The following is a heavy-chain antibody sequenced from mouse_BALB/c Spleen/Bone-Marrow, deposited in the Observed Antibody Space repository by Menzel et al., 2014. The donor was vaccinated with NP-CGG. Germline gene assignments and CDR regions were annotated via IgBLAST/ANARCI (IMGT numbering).Heavy chain of an antibody. CDR2: IISGGSYT. CDR1: GFTFTTYT. D-gene: IGHD2-1*01. J-gene: IGHJ2*01. Sequence: EVKLVESGGGLVKPGGSLKLSCAASGFTFTTYTMSWARQTPEKRLEWVATIISGGSYTYYPDSVKGRFTVSRDNAKNTLYLQMSSLKSEDTAMYYCTRAPYDNSYFDYWGQGTTLTVSS. V-gene: IGHV5-6-4*01. CDR3: TRAPYDNSYFDY.